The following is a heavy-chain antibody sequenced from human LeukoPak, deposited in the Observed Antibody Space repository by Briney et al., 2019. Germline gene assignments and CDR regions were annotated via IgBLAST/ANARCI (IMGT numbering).Heavy chain of an antibody. CDR2: IYYSGST. V-gene: IGHV4-39*07. CDR1: GGSISSSSYY. CDR3: ARDATYYDFWSGYSPSYYMDV. J-gene: IGHJ6*03. Sequence: SETLSLTCTVSGGSISSSSYYWGWIRQPPGTGLEWIGSIYYSGSTYYNPSLKSRVTISVDTSKNQFSLKLSSVTAADTAVYYCARDATYYDFWSGYSPSYYMDVWGKGTTVTVSS. D-gene: IGHD3-3*01.